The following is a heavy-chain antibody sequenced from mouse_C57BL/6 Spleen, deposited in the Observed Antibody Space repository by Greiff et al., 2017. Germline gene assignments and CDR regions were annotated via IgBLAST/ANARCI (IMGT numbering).Heavy chain of an antibody. J-gene: IGHJ4*01. Sequence: QVQLQQPGAELVRPGSSVKLSCKASGYTFTSYWMHWVKQRPIQGLEWIGNIDPSDSETHYNQKFKDKATLTVDKSSSTAYMQLSSLTSEDSAVYYCATYGPSYAMDYWGQGTSVTVSS. D-gene: IGHD1-1*02. CDR1: GYTFTSYW. V-gene: IGHV1-52*01. CDR2: IDPSDSET. CDR3: ATYGPSYAMDY.